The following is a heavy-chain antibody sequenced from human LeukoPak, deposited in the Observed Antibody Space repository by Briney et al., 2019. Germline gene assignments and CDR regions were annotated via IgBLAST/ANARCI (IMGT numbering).Heavy chain of an antibody. CDR1: GGTFSSYA. D-gene: IGHD6-19*01. V-gene: IGHV1-69*05. Sequence: SVKVSCKASGGTFSSYAISWVRQAPGQGLDWMGGIIPIFGTANYAQRFQGRVTITTDESTSTAYMELSSLRSEDTAVYYCATPEPWLVPNALYYFDYWGQGTLVTVSS. J-gene: IGHJ4*02. CDR3: ATPEPWLVPNALYYFDY. CDR2: IIPIFGTA.